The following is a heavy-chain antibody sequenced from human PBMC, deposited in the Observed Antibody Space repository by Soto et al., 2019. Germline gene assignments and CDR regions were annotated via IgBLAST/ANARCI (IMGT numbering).Heavy chain of an antibody. CDR3: ARDGGVPAVPFDS. CDR2: ISSSSSYI. J-gene: IGHJ4*02. CDR1: GFTFSSYS. Sequence: EVQLVESGGGLVKPGGSLRLSCAASGFTFSSYSMNWVRQAPGKGLEWVSSISSSSSYIYYADSVKGRFTISRDNAKNSLYLQMNSLRAEDTAVYYCARDGGVPAVPFDSWGQGILVMVSS. D-gene: IGHD3-16*01. V-gene: IGHV3-21*01.